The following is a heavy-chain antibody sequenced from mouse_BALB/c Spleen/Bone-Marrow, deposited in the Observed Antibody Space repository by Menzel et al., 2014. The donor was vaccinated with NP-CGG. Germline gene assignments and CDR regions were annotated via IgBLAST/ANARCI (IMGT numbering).Heavy chain of an antibody. V-gene: IGHV2-9*02. Sequence: QVQLKQSGPGLVSPSQRLSITCTVSGFSLTNYGVHWVRQPPGKGLEWLGVIWAGGSTNYNSALMSRLSISKDNSKSQVSLKMSSLQTDDTAMYYCARPYYGLYAMDYWGQGTSVTVSS. CDR2: IWAGGST. J-gene: IGHJ4*01. D-gene: IGHD1-2*01. CDR1: GFSLTNYG. CDR3: ARPYYGLYAMDY.